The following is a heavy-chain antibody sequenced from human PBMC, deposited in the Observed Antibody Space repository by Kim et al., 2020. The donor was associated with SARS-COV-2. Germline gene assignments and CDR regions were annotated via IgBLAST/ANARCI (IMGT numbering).Heavy chain of an antibody. J-gene: IGHJ4*02. Sequence: GGSLRLFCAASGFTFSDYYMSWIRQAPGKGLEWVSYISSSSSYTNYADSVKGRFTISRDNAKNSLYLQMNSLRAEDTAVYYCARPTSSGWLDNDYWGQGT. D-gene: IGHD6-19*01. CDR2: ISSSSSYT. CDR1: GFTFSDYY. V-gene: IGHV3-11*03. CDR3: ARPTSSGWLDNDY.